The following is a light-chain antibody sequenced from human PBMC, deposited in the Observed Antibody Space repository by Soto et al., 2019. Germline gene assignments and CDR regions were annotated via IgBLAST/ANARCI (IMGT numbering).Light chain of an antibody. CDR1: QSISSW. J-gene: IGKJ1*01. V-gene: IGKV1-5*03. CDR3: QHQRT. CDR2: KAS. Sequence: DIEMTQSPYTLSASVGDRVTISCRASQSISSWLAWYQQTPGKAPKLLIYKASSLESGVPSRFSGSGSGTEFTLTIRSLQPDDFSTYYCQHQRTFGQGTKVDIK.